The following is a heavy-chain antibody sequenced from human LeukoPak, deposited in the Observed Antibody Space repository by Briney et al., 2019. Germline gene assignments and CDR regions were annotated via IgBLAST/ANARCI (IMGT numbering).Heavy chain of an antibody. D-gene: IGHD3-10*01. CDR3: ARRWLGDPYGMDV. V-gene: IGHV3-23*01. CDR1: GFTFSSYA. Sequence: GGSLRLSCAASGFTFSSYAMSWVRQAPGKGLEWVSILGGLSESVYYPDSVKGRFTVSRDNSKDTLYLEINSLRGEDTATYYCARRWLGDPYGMDVWGQGTTVTVSS. J-gene: IGHJ6*02. CDR2: LGGLSESV.